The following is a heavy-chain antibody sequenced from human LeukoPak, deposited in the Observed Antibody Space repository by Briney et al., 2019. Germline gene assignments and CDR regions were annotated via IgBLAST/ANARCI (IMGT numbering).Heavy chain of an antibody. J-gene: IGHJ4*02. Sequence: ASVKVSCKASGYTFTSYYMHWVRQAPGQGPEWMGIINPSGGSTSYAQKFQGRVTMTRDTSTSTVYMELSSPRSEDTAVYYCARGPPQIYSSSWDGVYDYWGQGTLVTVSS. CDR2: INPSGGST. CDR1: GYTFTSYY. D-gene: IGHD6-13*01. V-gene: IGHV1-46*01. CDR3: ARGPPQIYSSSWDGVYDY.